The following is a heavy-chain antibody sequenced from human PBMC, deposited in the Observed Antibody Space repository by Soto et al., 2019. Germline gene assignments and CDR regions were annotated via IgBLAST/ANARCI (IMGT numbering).Heavy chain of an antibody. J-gene: IGHJ5*02. Sequence: SETLSLTCAVYGGSFSGYYWSWIRQPPGKGLEWIGEINHSGSTNYNPSLKSRVTISVDTSKNQFSLKLSSVTAADTAVYYCARGPRLRFFSSWGQGTLVTVSS. V-gene: IGHV4-34*01. CDR2: INHSGST. D-gene: IGHD3-16*01. CDR1: GGSFSGYY. CDR3: ARGPRLRFFSS.